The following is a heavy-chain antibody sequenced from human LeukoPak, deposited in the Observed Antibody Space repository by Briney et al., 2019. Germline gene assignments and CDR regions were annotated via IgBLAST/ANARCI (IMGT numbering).Heavy chain of an antibody. CDR1: GFTFDDYA. J-gene: IGHJ3*02. V-gene: IGHV3-9*03. CDR2: ISWNSGSI. Sequence: PGGSLRLSCAASGFTFDDYALHWVRQAPGKGLEWVSGISWNSGSIGYADSMKGRFTISRDNAKNSLYLQMNSLRAEDMALYYCAKRHEYYYDSSGYYLSYKAFDIWGQGTMVTVSS. D-gene: IGHD3-22*01. CDR3: AKRHEYYYDSSGYYLSYKAFDI.